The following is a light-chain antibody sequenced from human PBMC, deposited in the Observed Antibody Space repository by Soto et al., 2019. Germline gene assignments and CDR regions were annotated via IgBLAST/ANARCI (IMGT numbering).Light chain of an antibody. CDR2: GAS. J-gene: IGKJ2*01. CDR1: QSVTSN. CDR3: QQYNNLYT. V-gene: IGKV3-15*01. Sequence: EIVMTQSPATLSVSPGERATLSCRASQSVTSNLAWYQQIPGQAPRLLIYGASTRATGIPARFSGSGSGTEFTLTISSLQSEDFAVYYCQQYNNLYTFGQGTKLEIK.